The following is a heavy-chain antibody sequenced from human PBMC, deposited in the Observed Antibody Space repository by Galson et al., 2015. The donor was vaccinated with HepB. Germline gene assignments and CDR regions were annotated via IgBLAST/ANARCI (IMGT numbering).Heavy chain of an antibody. CDR2: MNQDGSAR. CDR3: ARGRGFLIDY. V-gene: IGHV3-7*03. J-gene: IGHJ4*02. Sequence: SLRLSCAASGFTFRDHYMTWVRQAPGKGLEWVAVMNQDGSARHYVDSVKGRFTISRDNAKNSLYPQMNSLRAEDTAVYFCARGRGFLIDYWGQGTLVSVSS. CDR1: GFTFRDHY. D-gene: IGHD3-3*01.